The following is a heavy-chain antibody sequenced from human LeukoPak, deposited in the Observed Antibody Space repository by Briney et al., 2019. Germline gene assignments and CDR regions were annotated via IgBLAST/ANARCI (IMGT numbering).Heavy chain of an antibody. J-gene: IGHJ3*02. CDR3: AKDRLGTTDAFDI. D-gene: IGHD1-7*01. V-gene: IGHV1-18*01. CDR1: GYTFTNHG. CDR2: INTYNGDT. Sequence: ASVKVSCKASGYTFTNHGITWVRQAPGQGLEWMGWINTYNGDTNYVQKLQGRVPMTTDTSTSTAYMEVRSLRSDDTAVYYCAKDRLGTTDAFDIWGQGTMVTVSS.